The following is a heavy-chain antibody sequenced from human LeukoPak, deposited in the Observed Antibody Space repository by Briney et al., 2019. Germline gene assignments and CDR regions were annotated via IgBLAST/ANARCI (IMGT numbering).Heavy chain of an antibody. J-gene: IGHJ5*02. CDR2: ISGSGGST. CDR3: AKPVEMATVYNWFDP. D-gene: IGHD5-24*01. V-gene: IGHV3-23*01. Sequence: GGSLRLSCAASGFTFSSYAMSWVRQAPGKGLEWVSAISGSGGSTYCADSVKGRFTISRDNSKNTLYLQMNSLRAEDTAVYYCAKPVEMATVYNWFDPWGQGTLVTVSS. CDR1: GFTFSSYA.